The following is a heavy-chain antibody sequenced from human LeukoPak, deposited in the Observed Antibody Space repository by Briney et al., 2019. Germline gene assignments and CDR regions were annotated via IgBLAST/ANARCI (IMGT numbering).Heavy chain of an antibody. CDR3: ARDTGYSSGWYYDY. V-gene: IGHV1-8*03. Sequence: ASVKVSCTASGYTFTSYDINWVRQGTGQGLEWMGWMNPNSGNTGYAQKFQGRVTITRNTSISTAYMELSGLRSEDTAVYYCARDTGYSSGWYYDYWGQGTLVTVSS. J-gene: IGHJ4*02. D-gene: IGHD6-19*01. CDR1: GYTFTSYD. CDR2: MNPNSGNT.